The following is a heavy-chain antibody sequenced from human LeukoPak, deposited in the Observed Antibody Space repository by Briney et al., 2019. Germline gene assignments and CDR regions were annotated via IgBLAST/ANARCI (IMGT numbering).Heavy chain of an antibody. Sequence: SETLSLTCAVYGGSFGGFYWTWIRQPPGKGPEWIGEINHSGSANYNPSLKRRVFMSVDTAKNQFSLKLNSVSAADTAVYYCARGPGYSSGWYLPPYFDYWGQGTLVTVSS. CDR2: INHSGSA. CDR3: ARGPGYSSGWYLPPYFDY. D-gene: IGHD6-19*01. CDR1: GGSFGGFY. J-gene: IGHJ4*02. V-gene: IGHV4-34*01.